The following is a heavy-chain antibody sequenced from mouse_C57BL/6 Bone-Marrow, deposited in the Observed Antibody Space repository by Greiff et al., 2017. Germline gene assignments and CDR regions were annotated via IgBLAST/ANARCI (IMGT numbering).Heavy chain of an antibody. CDR3: ARLWLDWYFDV. D-gene: IGHD2-2*01. V-gene: IGHV5-4*01. Sequence: EVQLVESGGGLVEPGGSLKLSCAASGFTFSSYAMSWVRQTPEKRLEWVATISDGGSYTYYPDNVKGRFTISRDNAKNNLYLQMSHLKSEDTAMYYCARLWLDWYFDVWGTGTTVTVSS. J-gene: IGHJ1*03. CDR2: ISDGGSYT. CDR1: GFTFSSYA.